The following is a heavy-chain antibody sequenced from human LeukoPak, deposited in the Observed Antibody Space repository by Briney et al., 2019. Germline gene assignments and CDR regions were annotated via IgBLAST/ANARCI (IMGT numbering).Heavy chain of an antibody. CDR1: GFTFSSYT. D-gene: IGHD3-16*02. CDR2: ISSYGGST. Sequence: GSLRLSCEASGFTFSSYTIHWVRQAPGKGLEYVSTISSYGGSTYYANSVKGRFTISRDNSKNMVYLQMGSLRVEDMAVYYCAREGTVIPFDYWGQGTLVTVSS. V-gene: IGHV3-64*01. J-gene: IGHJ4*02. CDR3: AREGTVIPFDY.